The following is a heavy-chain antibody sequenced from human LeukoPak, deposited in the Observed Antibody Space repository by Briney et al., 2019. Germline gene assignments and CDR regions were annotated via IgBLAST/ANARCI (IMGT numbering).Heavy chain of an antibody. V-gene: IGHV3-30*03. CDR3: ARDYYYGSGSYTYFDY. CDR1: GFTFSSYG. D-gene: IGHD3-10*01. J-gene: IGHJ4*02. Sequence: GGSLRLSCAASGFTFSSYGMHWVRQAPGKGLEWVAVISYDGSNKYYADSVKGRFTISRDNSKNTLYLQTNSLRAEDTAVYYCARDYYYGSGSYTYFDYWGQGTLVTVSS. CDR2: ISYDGSNK.